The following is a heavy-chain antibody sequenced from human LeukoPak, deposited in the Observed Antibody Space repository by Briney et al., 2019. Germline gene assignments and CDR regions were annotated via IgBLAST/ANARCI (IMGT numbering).Heavy chain of an antibody. D-gene: IGHD2-2*01. Sequence: ASVKVSCKAFGYTFTSYYMHWVRQAPGQGLEWMGIINPSGGSTSYAQKFQGRVTMTRDTSTSTVYMELSSLRSEDTAVYYCARPGASEWWGQLPHSLDYWGQGTLVTVSS. CDR3: ARPGASEWWGQLPHSLDY. V-gene: IGHV1-46*01. J-gene: IGHJ4*02. CDR2: INPSGGST. CDR1: GYTFTSYY.